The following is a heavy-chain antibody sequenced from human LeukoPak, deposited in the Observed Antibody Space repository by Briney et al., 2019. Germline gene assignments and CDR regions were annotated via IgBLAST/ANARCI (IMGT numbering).Heavy chain of an antibody. CDR2: ISYDGSNK. CDR3: ARVSLERPEWELPLDI. CDR1: GFTFSSYA. V-gene: IGHV3-30-3*01. Sequence: PGRSLRLSCAASGFTFSSYAMHWVRQAPGKGLEWVAVISYDGSNKYYADSVKGRFTISRDNSKNTLYLQMNSPRAEDTAVYYCARVSLERPEWELPLDIWGQGTMVTVPS. D-gene: IGHD1-26*01. J-gene: IGHJ3*02.